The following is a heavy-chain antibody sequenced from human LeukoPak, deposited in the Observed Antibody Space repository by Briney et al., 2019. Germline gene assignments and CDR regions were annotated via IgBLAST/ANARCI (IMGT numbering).Heavy chain of an antibody. D-gene: IGHD2-2*01. J-gene: IGHJ5*02. Sequence: SETLSLTCTVSGGSISSYYWSWIRQPPGKGLEWIGYIYYSGSTNYNPSLKSRVTISVDTSKNQFSLKLSFVSAADTAVYYCARHRYAPAWFDPWGQGTLVTVSS. CDR2: IYYSGST. CDR3: ARHRYAPAWFDP. CDR1: GGSISSYY. V-gene: IGHV4-59*08.